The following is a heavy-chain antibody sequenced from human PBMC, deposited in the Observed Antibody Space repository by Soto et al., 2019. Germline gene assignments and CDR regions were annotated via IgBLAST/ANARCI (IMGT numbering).Heavy chain of an antibody. CDR2: INPSDGST. CDR3: ARGISYSDSGGRLRY. CDR1: GYTFISYY. D-gene: IGHD3-22*01. J-gene: IGHJ4*02. Sequence: QVQLVQSGAEVKKPGASVKVSCKASGYTFISYYIHWVRQAPGQGLEWMGLINPSDGSTTSLQKFQGRVTMTRDTSTSTAYMELSSLRSEDTAVYYCARGISYSDSGGRLRYWGQGNLLTVSS. V-gene: IGHV1-46*01.